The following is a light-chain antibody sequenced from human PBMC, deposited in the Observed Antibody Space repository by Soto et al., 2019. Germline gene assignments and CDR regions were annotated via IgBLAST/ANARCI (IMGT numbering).Light chain of an antibody. V-gene: IGKV3-20*01. Sequence: EIVLTQSPGTLSVSPGERVTLSCRASQSVNSNYLAWYQQRPGQAPRLLIFGASYRATGIPDRFSGSGSGTDVTLTLSRLEPEHFAVYYCQQYSSSPPEFTFGPGTKVDSK. CDR3: QQYSSSPPEFT. CDR1: QSVNSNY. J-gene: IGKJ3*01. CDR2: GAS.